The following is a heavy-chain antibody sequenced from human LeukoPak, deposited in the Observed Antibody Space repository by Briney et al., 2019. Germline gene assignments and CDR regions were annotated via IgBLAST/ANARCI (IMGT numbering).Heavy chain of an antibody. CDR1: GYTFTGYY. CDR2: INLNSGGT. V-gene: IGHV1-2*02. CDR3: ARDLPVSVAFDY. J-gene: IGHJ4*02. Sequence: ASVKVCCKASGYTFTGYYMHWVRQAPGQGLEWMGLINLNSGGTNYAQKFQGRVTMTRDTSISTAYMELSRLRSDDTAVYYCARDLPVSVAFDYWGQGTLVTVSS. D-gene: IGHD3-10*01.